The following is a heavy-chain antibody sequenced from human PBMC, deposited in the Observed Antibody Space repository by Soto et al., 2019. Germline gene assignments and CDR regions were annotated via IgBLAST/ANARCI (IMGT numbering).Heavy chain of an antibody. CDR2: IWYDGSNK. CDR3: ASDRGGYDSGVDY. V-gene: IGHV3-33*01. J-gene: IGHJ4*02. D-gene: IGHD5-12*01. Sequence: QVQLVESGGGVVQPGRSLRLSCAASGFTFSSYGMHWVRQAPGKGLEWVAGIWYDGSNKYYADAVKGRFTISRDNSKNKLYLQMNSLRAEDTAVYYCASDRGGYDSGVDYWGQGTLVTVSS. CDR1: GFTFSSYG.